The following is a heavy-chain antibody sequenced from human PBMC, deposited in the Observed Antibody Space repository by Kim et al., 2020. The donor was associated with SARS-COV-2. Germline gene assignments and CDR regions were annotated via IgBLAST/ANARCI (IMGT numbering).Heavy chain of an antibody. V-gene: IGHV3-48*01. J-gene: IGHJ4*02. CDR1: GFTFSNYN. CDR3: ATVLSKDSNY. CDR2: ISSSSRTI. D-gene: IGHD2-15*01. Sequence: GGSLRLSYSASGFTFSNYNMNWVRQAPGKGLEWVSFISSSSRTIYYADSVKGRFTISRDNAENSLFLQMNGLRAEDTALYYCATVLSKDSNYWGQGTLV.